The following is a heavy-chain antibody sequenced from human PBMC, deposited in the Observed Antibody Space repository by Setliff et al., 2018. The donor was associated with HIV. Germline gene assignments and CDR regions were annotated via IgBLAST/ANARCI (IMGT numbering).Heavy chain of an antibody. D-gene: IGHD4-17*01. CDR1: GGSITGHY. CDR3: ARLMRDYGEYD. Sequence: SETLSLTCTVSGGSITGHYWSWIRQPPGKGLEWIGYIHYSGSSNYNPSLKSRVSISVDTSKNQFSLKLSSVTAADTAVYYCARLMRDYGEYDWGQGTLVTVSS. J-gene: IGHJ4*02. CDR2: IHYSGSS. V-gene: IGHV4-59*08.